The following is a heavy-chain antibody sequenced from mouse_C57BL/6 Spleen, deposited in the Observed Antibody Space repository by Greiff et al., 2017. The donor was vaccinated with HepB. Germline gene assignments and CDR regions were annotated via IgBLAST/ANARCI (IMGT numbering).Heavy chain of an antibody. V-gene: IGHV7-1*01. J-gene: IGHJ4*01. CDR3: ARDAPRHYYGSSYGGAMDY. Sequence: EVKLMESGGGLVQSGRSLRLSCATSGFTFSDFYMEWVRQAPGKGLEWIAASRNKANDYTTEYSASVKGRFIVSRDTSPSILYLPMNALRAEDTAIVYCARDAPRHYYGSSYGGAMDYWGQGTSVTVSS. D-gene: IGHD1-1*01. CDR2: SRNKANDYTT. CDR1: GFTFSDFY.